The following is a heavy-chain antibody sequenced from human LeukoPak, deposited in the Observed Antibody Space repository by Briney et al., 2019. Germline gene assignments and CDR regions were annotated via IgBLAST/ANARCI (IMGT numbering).Heavy chain of an antibody. CDR3: ARNIVGPRQVDY. J-gene: IGHJ4*02. CDR2: IYYSGST. CDR1: GGSISSGGYY. Sequence: SQTLSLTCIVSGGSISSGGYYWSWIRQHPGKGLEWIGYIYYSGSTYYNPSLKSRVTISVDTSKNQFSLKLSSVTAADTAIYYCARNIVGPRQVDYWGQGTLVTVSS. V-gene: IGHV4-31*03. D-gene: IGHD1-26*01.